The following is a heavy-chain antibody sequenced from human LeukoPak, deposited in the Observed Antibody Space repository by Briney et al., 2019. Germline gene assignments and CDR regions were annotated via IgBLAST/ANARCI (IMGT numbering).Heavy chain of an antibody. Sequence: SETLSLTCTVSGGSISSGGYYWSWIRQHPGKGLEWIGYIYYSGSTYYNPSLKSRVTISVDTSKNQFSLKLSSVTAADTAVYYCASSTQVAPGAFDIWGQGTMVTVSS. CDR2: IYYSGST. D-gene: IGHD2-15*01. CDR1: GGSISSGGYY. CDR3: ASSTQVAPGAFDI. J-gene: IGHJ3*02. V-gene: IGHV4-31*03.